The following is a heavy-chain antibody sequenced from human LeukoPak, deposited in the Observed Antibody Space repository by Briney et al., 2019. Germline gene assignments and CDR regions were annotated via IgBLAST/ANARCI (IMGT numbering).Heavy chain of an antibody. D-gene: IGHD3-3*01. J-gene: IGHJ4*02. CDR2: ISYDGSNK. Sequence: PGRSLRLSCAASGFTFSSYGMHWVRQAPGKGLEWVAVISYDGSNKYYADSVKGRFTISRDNSKNTLYLQMNSLRAEDTAVYYCARDHRETYYDFWSGYSTRGYYFDYWGQGTLVTVSS. CDR1: GFTFSSYG. CDR3: ARDHRETYYDFWSGYSTRGYYFDY. V-gene: IGHV3-30*19.